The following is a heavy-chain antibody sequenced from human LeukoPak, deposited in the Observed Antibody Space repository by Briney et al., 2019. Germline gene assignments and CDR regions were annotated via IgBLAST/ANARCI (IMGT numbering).Heavy chain of an antibody. D-gene: IGHD6-19*01. J-gene: IGHJ4*02. V-gene: IGHV1-2*06. CDR2: INPNSGGT. CDR3: ASLRAVAGTDY. CDR1: GYTFTGYY. Sequence: ASVKVSCKASGYTFTGYYMHWARQAPGQGLEWMGRINPNSGGTNYAQKFQGRVTITRDTSISTAYMELSRLRSDDTAVYYCASLRAVAGTDYWGQGTLVTVSS.